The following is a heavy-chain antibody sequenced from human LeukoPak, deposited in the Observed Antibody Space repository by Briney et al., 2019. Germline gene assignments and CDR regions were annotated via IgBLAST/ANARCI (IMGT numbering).Heavy chain of an antibody. CDR3: ARWRGGFDY. D-gene: IGHD3-16*01. CDR2: INNPGTGT. Sequence: GGSLRLSCEASGFTFSSYWIHWVRQVPGKGLVWVAHINNPGTGTTYADAVKGRFTISRDNAKNTLYLQMNSLRADDAAIYYCARWRGGFDYWGQGTLITVSS. J-gene: IGHJ4*02. V-gene: IGHV3-74*01. CDR1: GFTFSSYW.